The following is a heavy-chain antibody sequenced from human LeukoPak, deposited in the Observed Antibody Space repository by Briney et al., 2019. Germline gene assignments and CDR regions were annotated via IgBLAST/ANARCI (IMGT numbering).Heavy chain of an antibody. CDR1: GYTFTNYA. Sequence: GASVKVSCKASGYTFTNYAINWVRHAPGQGLEWMGWIIPNTGKPTYAQGLTGRFVSSLDTSVSTAYLQIGSLKAEDTAVHYCARSRAHDSWGKGTLVTVSS. CDR2: IIPNTGKP. V-gene: IGHV7-4-1*01. CDR3: ARSRAHDS. J-gene: IGHJ4*02.